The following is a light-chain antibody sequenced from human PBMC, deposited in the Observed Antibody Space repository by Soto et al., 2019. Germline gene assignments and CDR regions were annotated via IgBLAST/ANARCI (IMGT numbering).Light chain of an antibody. V-gene: IGKV3-15*01. CDR1: QSVRSH. CDR3: QQYNNWPPSIT. Sequence: IVMTQSPATLSVSPGEGVTLSCRASQSVRSHLAWYQQKPGQPPRLLIYGASTRATGIPARFSGSGFGTEFTLTISSLQSEDFAVYYCQQYNNWPPSITFGQGTRLEI. J-gene: IGKJ5*01. CDR2: GAS.